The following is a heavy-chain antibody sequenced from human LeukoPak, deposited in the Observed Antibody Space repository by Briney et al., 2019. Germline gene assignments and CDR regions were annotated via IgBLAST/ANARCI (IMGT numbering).Heavy chain of an antibody. CDR2: IYYSGST. V-gene: IGHV4-31*03. CDR3: ARCVWNDYTYFDY. D-gene: IGHD3-3*01. J-gene: IGHJ4*02. Sequence: SQTLSLTCTVSGGSIISDYQWAWIRQHPGKGLEWIGYIYYSGSTNYNPSLKSRVTISVDTSKNQFSLKLSSVTAADTAVYYCARCVWNDYTYFDYWGKGALVTVSS. CDR1: GGSIISDYQ.